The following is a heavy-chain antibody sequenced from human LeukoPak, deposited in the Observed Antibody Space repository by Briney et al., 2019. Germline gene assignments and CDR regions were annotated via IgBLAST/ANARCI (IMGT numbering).Heavy chain of an antibody. CDR1: GFTFSSYA. Sequence: GGSLRLSCAASGFTFSSYAMTWVRQAPGKGQECVSAISGSGADTYYADSVKGRFTISRDNSKITVYLQMNSLRAEDTAVYYCAKPHYSGSGSYSREDYWGQGTLVTVSS. CDR2: ISGSGADT. D-gene: IGHD3-10*01. J-gene: IGHJ4*02. CDR3: AKPHYSGSGSYSREDY. V-gene: IGHV3-23*01.